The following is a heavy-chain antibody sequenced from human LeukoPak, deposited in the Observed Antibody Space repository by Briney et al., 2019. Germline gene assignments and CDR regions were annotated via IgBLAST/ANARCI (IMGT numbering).Heavy chain of an antibody. D-gene: IGHD2-15*01. CDR3: AGTRRYCSGGSCYNWFDP. Sequence: SQTLSLTCSVSGGSISSDTYYWRWIRQPAGKGLEWIGHIYASGSTTYNASLKSRLTISLDASKNQFSLDLSSVTAADTAVYYCAGTRRYCSGGSCYNWFDPWGQGTLVTVSS. CDR1: GGSISSDTYY. V-gene: IGHV4-61*09. CDR2: IYASGST. J-gene: IGHJ5*02.